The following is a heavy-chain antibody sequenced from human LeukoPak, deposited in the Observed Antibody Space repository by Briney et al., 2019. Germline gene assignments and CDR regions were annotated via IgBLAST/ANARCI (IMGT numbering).Heavy chain of an antibody. J-gene: IGHJ4*02. CDR2: VSYRGST. CDR1: GGSINSHY. V-gene: IGHV4-59*11. Sequence: SETLSLTCTVSGGSINSHYWSWIRQPPGKGLQWIGFVSYRGSTSYNPSLMSRVTISVDTSKNQFSLTVNSVTTADTALYFCARSYYDFWTGFYSDFWGQGALVTVSS. CDR3: ARSYYDFWTGFYSDF. D-gene: IGHD3-3*01.